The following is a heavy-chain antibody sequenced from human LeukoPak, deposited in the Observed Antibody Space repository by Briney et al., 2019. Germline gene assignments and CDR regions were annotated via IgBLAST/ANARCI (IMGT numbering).Heavy chain of an antibody. J-gene: IGHJ4*02. CDR3: VRLRWDAVMGFDY. CDR1: GFTFSSYW. D-gene: IGHD5-18*01. CDR2: IISDGSSA. Sequence: GGSLRLSRAASGFTFSSYWMHWVRQAPGKGLVWVSHIISDGSSATYADSVKGRFTISRDNAKNTLYLQMNSLRAEDTAVYYCVRLRWDAVMGFDYWGQGALVTVSS. V-gene: IGHV3-74*01.